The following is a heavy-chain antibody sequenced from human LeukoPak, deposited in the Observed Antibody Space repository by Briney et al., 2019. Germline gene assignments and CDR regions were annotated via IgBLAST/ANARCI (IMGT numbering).Heavy chain of an antibody. J-gene: IGHJ5*02. CDR3: ARVVRLYYYDSSGYSNWFDP. V-gene: IGHV4-30-2*01. CDR1: GGSISSGGYS. Sequence: SETLSLTCAVSGGSISSGGYSWSWIRQPPGKGLEWIGYIYHSGSTYYNPSLKSRVTISVDRSKNQFSLKLSSVTAADTAVYYCARVVRLYYYDSSGYSNWFDPWGQGTLVTVSS. D-gene: IGHD3-22*01. CDR2: IYHSGST.